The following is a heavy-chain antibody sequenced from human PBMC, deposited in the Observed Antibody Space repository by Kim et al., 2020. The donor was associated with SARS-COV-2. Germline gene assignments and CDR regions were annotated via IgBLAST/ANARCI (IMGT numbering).Heavy chain of an antibody. Sequence: GGSLRLSCAASGFTFSSYAMSWVRQAPGKGLEWVSAISGSGGSTYYADSVKGRFTISRDNSKNTLYLQMNSLRAEDTAVYYCASDSSGWYRDNWFDPWGQGTLVTVSS. CDR1: GFTFSSYA. CDR3: ASDSSGWYRDNWFDP. J-gene: IGHJ5*02. V-gene: IGHV3-23*01. CDR2: ISGSGGST. D-gene: IGHD6-19*01.